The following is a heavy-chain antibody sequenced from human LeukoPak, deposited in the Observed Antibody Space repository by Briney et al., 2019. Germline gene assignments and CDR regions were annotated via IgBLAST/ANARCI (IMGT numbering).Heavy chain of an antibody. J-gene: IGHJ4*02. CDR3: ARSSGYSPASY. CDR1: GFTFSSYA. CDR2: ISYDGSNK. D-gene: IGHD2-21*01. V-gene: IGHV3-30-3*01. Sequence: PGGSLRLSCAASGFTFSSYAMHWVRQAPGKGLEWVAVISYDGSNKYYADSVKGRFTISRDNSKNTLYLQMNSLRAEDTVVYYCARSSGYSPASYWGQGTLVTVSS.